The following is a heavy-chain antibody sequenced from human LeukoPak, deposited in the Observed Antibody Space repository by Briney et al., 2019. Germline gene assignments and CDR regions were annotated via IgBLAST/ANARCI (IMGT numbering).Heavy chain of an antibody. CDR3: ARTSYYDSSGYYIPDAFDI. V-gene: IGHV4-30-2*01. J-gene: IGHJ3*02. Sequence: SETLSLTCAVSGGSISSGGYSWSWIRQPPGKGLEWIGYIYHSGSTYYNPSLKSRVTISVDRSKNQFSLKLSSVTAADTAVYYCARTSYYDSSGYYIPDAFDIWGQGTMVTVSS. CDR2: IYHSGST. CDR1: GGSISSGGYS. D-gene: IGHD3-22*01.